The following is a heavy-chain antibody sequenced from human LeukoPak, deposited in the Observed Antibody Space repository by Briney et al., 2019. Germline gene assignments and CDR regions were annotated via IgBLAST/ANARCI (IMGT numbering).Heavy chain of an antibody. CDR2: ISWNSGSI. J-gene: IGHJ6*02. Sequence: GGSLRLSCAASGFTFDDYAMHWVRQAPGKGLEWVSGISWNSGSIGYADSVKGRFTISRDNSKNTLYLQMNSLRAEDTAVYYCARISYYGSGSYLSSGYYYYGMDVWGQGTTVTVSS. CDR3: ARISYYGSGSYLSSGYYYYGMDV. CDR1: GFTFDDYA. D-gene: IGHD3-10*01. V-gene: IGHV3-9*01.